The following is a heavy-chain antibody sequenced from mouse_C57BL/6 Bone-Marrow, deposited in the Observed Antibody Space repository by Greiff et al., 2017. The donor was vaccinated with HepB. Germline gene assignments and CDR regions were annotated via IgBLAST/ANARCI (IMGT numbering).Heavy chain of an antibody. V-gene: IGHV1-81*01. Sequence: QVQLQQSGAELARPGASVKLSCKASGYTFTSYGISWVKQRTGQGLEWIGEIYPRSGNTYYNEKFKGKATLTADKSSSTAYMELRSLTSEDAAVYFCGRGGPSWFAYWGQGTVVTVAA. J-gene: IGHJ3*01. CDR2: IYPRSGNT. CDR1: GYTFTSYG. CDR3: GRGGPSWFAY.